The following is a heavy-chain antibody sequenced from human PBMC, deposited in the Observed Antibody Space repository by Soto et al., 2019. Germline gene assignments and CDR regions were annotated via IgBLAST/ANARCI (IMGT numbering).Heavy chain of an antibody. CDR1: GFTFFAYW. V-gene: IGHV3-74*01. J-gene: IGHJ5*01. Sequence: EVQLVESGGGLVQPGGSLRLSCAASGFTFFAYWIHWVRQVPGKGLVWVSRINSDGSHTSYADSVRGRFTISRDNSKNTVYLQRNSLTAEDTAVYYCAKGGDYGDYAGENWFDSWGQGSLVTVSS. D-gene: IGHD4-17*01. CDR3: AKGGDYGDYAGENWFDS. CDR2: INSDGSHT.